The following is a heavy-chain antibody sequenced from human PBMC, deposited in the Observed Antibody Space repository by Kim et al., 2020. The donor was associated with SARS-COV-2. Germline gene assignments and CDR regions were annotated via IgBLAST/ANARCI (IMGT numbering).Heavy chain of an antibody. CDR2: ISYDGSNK. CDR1: GFTFSSYA. CDR3: ARDGREVLPQSRCHDY. J-gene: IGHJ4*01. Sequence: GGSLRLSCAASGFTFSSYAMHWVRQAPGKGLEWVAVISYDGSNKYYADSVKGRFTISRDNSKNTLYLQMNSLRAEDTAVYYCARDGREVLPQSRCHDY. V-gene: IGHV3-30-3*01. D-gene: IGHD1-26*01.